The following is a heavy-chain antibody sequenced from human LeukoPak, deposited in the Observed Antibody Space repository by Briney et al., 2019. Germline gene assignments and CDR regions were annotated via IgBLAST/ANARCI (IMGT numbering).Heavy chain of an antibody. D-gene: IGHD1-1*01. V-gene: IGHV3-21*01. CDR2: ISSSSSYI. J-gene: IGHJ4*02. CDR3: ASRPFSAGVDY. CDR1: GFTFSSYS. Sequence: PGGSLRLSCAASGFTFSSYSMNWVRQAPGKGLEWVSSISSSSSYIYYADSVKGRFTISRDNAKNSLYLQMNSLRAEDTAVYYCASRPFSAGVDYWGQGTLVTVSS.